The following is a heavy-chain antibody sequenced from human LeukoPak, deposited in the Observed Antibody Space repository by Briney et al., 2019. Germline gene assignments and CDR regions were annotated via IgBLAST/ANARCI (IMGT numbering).Heavy chain of an antibody. V-gene: IGHV3-30*19. D-gene: IGHD6-13*01. J-gene: IGHJ4*02. CDR1: GFTFSSYG. CDR3: ARDRSSSWYYFDFDY. CDR2: ISYDGSNK. Sequence: GGSLRLSCAASGFTFSSYGMHWVRQAPGKGLEWVAIISYDGSNKYCADSVKGRFTISRDNSRNTLYLQMNSLRAEDTAVYYCARDRSSSWYYFDFDYWGQGTLVTVSS.